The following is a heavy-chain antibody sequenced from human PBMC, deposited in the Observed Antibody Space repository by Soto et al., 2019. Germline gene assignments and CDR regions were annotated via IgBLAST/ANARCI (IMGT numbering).Heavy chain of an antibody. J-gene: IGHJ4*02. D-gene: IGHD3-9*01. Sequence: QVQLVESGGGVVQPGRSLRLSCVASGFTFNNYGIHWVRQAPGKGLEWVTVISYDGNTKYYADSVKGRFTISRDNSKNTLYLQLNSLRPEDTAVYYCVKDYYDTLAGYYGPDYWGREPWSPSPQ. V-gene: IGHV3-30*18. CDR1: GFTFNNYG. CDR2: ISYDGNTK. CDR3: VKDYYDTLAGYYGPDY.